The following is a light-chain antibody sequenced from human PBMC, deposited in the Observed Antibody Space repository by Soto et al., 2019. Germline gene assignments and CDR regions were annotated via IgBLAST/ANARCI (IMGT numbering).Light chain of an antibody. J-gene: IGKJ1*01. V-gene: IGKV1-39*01. Sequence: DIQMTQSPSSLSASVGDRVTITCRASRSINTYVNWYQQRPGKASELLIYSASSLHTGVPSRFSGSGAGTDFTFTINSLLPEDFAIYYCQQTYSTPRTFGQGTKVDIK. CDR3: QQTYSTPRT. CDR2: SAS. CDR1: RSINTY.